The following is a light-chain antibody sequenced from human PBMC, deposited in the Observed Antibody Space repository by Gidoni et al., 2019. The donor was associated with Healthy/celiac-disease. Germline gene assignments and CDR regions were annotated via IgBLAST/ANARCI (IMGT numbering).Light chain of an antibody. V-gene: IGKV1-39*01. Sequence: IQMTQSPSSLSASVGDRVTITCRASQSISKYLNWYQQKPGKAPELLIYAASSLQSGVPSRFSGSGCGTHFNLTISSLQPEDFATYYCQQSYNTPPAFGQGNKVEIK. CDR1: QSISKY. CDR3: QQSYNTPPA. J-gene: IGKJ1*01. CDR2: AAS.